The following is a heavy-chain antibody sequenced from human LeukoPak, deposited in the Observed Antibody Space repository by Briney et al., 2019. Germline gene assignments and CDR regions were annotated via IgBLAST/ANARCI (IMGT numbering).Heavy chain of an antibody. V-gene: IGHV4-31*03. CDR1: GGSISSGGYY. J-gene: IGHJ4*02. CDR3: AREFGGSGSYYSYSPYYFDY. Sequence: PSETLSLTCTVSGGSISSGGYYWSWIRQHPGKGLEWIGYIYYSGSTYYNPSLKSRVTISVDTSKNQFSLKLSSVTAADTAVYYCAREFGGSGSYYSYSPYYFDYWGQGTLVTVSS. D-gene: IGHD3-10*01. CDR2: IYYSGST.